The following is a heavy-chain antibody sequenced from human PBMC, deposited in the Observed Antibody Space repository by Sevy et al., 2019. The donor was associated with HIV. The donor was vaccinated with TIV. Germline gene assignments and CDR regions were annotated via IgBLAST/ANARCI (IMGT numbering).Heavy chain of an antibody. CDR3: ATNREIIGVVPDFDY. J-gene: IGHJ4*02. Sequence: ASVKVSCKVSGYTLTELSMHSVRQAPGKGLEWMGGFDPEDGETIYAQKFQGRVTMTEDTSTDTAYMELSSLRSEDTAVYYCATNREIIGVVPDFDYWGQRTLVTVSS. V-gene: IGHV1-24*01. D-gene: IGHD3-3*01. CDR1: GYTLTELS. CDR2: FDPEDGET.